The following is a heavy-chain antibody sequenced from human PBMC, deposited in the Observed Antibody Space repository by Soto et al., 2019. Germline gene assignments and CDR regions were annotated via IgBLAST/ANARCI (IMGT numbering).Heavy chain of an antibody. V-gene: IGHV1-46*01. Sequence: QVQLVQSGAEVKKPGASVKVSCKASGYTFSTYYMHWVRQAPGQGYEWMGIINPSGGSTTYAQKFQGRVTMIRDTSTTTVYMELSSLKSEDTAVYYCARYDYNGYYFDYWGQGPLVTVSS. J-gene: IGHJ4*02. D-gene: IGHD4-4*01. CDR3: ARYDYNGYYFDY. CDR2: INPSGGST. CDR1: GYTFSTYY.